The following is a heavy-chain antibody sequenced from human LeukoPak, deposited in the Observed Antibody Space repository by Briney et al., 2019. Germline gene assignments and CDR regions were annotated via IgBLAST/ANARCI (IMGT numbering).Heavy chain of an antibody. V-gene: IGHV1-69*05. CDR3: ARGLQYQILKALGYYYMDV. D-gene: IGHD2-2*01. J-gene: IGHJ6*03. CDR1: GGTFSSHA. CDR2: IIPNSGTA. Sequence: ASVKVSCKASGGTFSSHAIAWVRQAPGQGPEWMGGIIPNSGTANYAQKFRGRVTITTDESTSTAYMELSSLTPDDTAVYYCARGLQYQILKALGYYYMDVWGEGTTVTVSS.